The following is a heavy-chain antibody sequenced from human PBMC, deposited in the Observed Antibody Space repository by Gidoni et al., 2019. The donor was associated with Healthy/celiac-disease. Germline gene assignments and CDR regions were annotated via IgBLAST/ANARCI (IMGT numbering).Heavy chain of an antibody. CDR1: GYSFTSYW. V-gene: IGHV5-51*01. J-gene: IGHJ6*02. Sequence: EVQLVQSGAEVKKPGESLKISCKGSGYSFTSYWIGWVRQMPGKGLEWMGIIYPGDSYTRYSPSFQGQVTISADKSISTAYLQWSSLKASDTAMYYCARHGSAPRKQYSSSWYTPTEYGMDVWGQGTTVTVSS. D-gene: IGHD6-13*01. CDR2: IYPGDSYT. CDR3: ARHGSAPRKQYSSSWYTPTEYGMDV.